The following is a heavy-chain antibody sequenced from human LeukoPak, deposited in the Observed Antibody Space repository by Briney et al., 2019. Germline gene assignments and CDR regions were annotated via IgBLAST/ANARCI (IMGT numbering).Heavy chain of an antibody. V-gene: IGHV3-30*02. CDR1: GFTFTSYG. Sequence: GGSLRLSCAASGFTFTSYGIHWVRQAPGKGLEWVAFISFVGSDKYYADSVKGRFTISRDNSKNTLYLQMSNLRAEDTAVYYCAKDRRGSCNGGSCYCCDYWGQGTLVTVSS. CDR3: AKDRRGSCNGGSCYCCDY. J-gene: IGHJ4*02. CDR2: ISFVGSDK. D-gene: IGHD2-15*01.